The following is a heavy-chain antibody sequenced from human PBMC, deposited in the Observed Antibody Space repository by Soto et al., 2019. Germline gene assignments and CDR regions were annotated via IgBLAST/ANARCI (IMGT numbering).Heavy chain of an antibody. J-gene: IGHJ4*02. CDR2: IGSGGDTT. CDR1: GFTFRSYA. V-gene: IGHV3-23*01. Sequence: EVQLLESGGGLVQPGGSLRLSCAASGFTFRSYAMSWVSQAPGKGLEWISGIGSGGDTTYYADSVKGRFAISRDDSKNTLLLQLNSLRAEDTAVYYCAPGRQLVVDQWVQGTLVTVS. CDR3: APGRQLVVDQ. D-gene: IGHD2-8*02.